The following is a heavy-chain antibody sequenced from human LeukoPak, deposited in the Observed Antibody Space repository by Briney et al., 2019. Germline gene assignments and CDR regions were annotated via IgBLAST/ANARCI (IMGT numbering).Heavy chain of an antibody. V-gene: IGHV1-2*06. Sequence: ASVKVSCKASGYTFTDYYIHWVRQAPGQGLEWMGRINPNSGGTNYAQRFQGRVTVTRDTSISTAYMELSTLRSDDAAVYYCARDKRSTAGNWFDPLGPGNPGHRLL. J-gene: IGHJ5*02. D-gene: IGHD1-14*01. CDR1: GYTFTDYY. CDR2: INPNSGGT. CDR3: ARDKRSTAGNWFDP.